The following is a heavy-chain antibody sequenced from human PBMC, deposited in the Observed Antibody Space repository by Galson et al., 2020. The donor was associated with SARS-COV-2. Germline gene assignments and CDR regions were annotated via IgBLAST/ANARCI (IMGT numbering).Heavy chain of an antibody. Sequence: GGSLRLSCAASGFTFSSYWMHWVRQAPGKGLVWVSRIYSEGSNTSYADSVKGRFTISGDNAKNTLYLQMNSLRAEDTAVYYCARGDMGNDYFDYWGQGTLVTASS. V-gene: IGHV3-74*01. CDR2: IYSEGSNT. CDR1: GFTFSSYW. J-gene: IGHJ4*02. D-gene: IGHD7-27*01. CDR3: ARGDMGNDYFDY.